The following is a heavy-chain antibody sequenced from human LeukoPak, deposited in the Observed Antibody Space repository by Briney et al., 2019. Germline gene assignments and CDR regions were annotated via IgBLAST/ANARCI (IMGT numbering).Heavy chain of an antibody. CDR3: AKGSSGYTHFDY. CDR2: IYYDGSNI. Sequence: QPGRSLTLSCAASEFTFTTYGVHWVRQAPGKGLEWVAFIYYDGSNIYYADYVKGRFTISRDISKNTLYLQMDSLRAEDTAIYYCAKGSSGYTHFDYWGQGTLVTVSS. CDR1: EFTFTTYG. D-gene: IGHD3-22*01. V-gene: IGHV3-33*06. J-gene: IGHJ4*02.